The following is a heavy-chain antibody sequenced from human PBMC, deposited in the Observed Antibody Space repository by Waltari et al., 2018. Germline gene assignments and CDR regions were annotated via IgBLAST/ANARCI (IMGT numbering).Heavy chain of an antibody. Sequence: EVQLVESGGGLIQPGGSLRLSCAASGFTVKNNYRSCVGQAPGKGLEWISVIYAGSGGTFYAESVKGRFTVSRDNSKNTLYLDLNSLTAEDTAVYYCARAGLGSPLQWLQLLDSWGRGTLVTVSS. J-gene: IGHJ4*02. D-gene: IGHD5-12*01. V-gene: IGHV3-53*01. CDR2: IYAGSGGT. CDR3: ARAGLGSPLQWLQLLDS. CDR1: GFTVKNNY.